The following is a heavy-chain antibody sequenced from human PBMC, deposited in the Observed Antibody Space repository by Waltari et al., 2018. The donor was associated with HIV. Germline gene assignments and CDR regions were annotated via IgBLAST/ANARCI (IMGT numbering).Heavy chain of an antibody. Sequence: QVQLQESGPGLVKPSETLSLTCTVSGGSISSYYWTSIRQPPGKGLEWIGYIYYSGSTNYNPSLKSRVTISVDTSKNQFSLKLSSVTAADTAVYYCARDLSPSWFDPWGQGTLVTVSS. CDR3: ARDLSPSWFDP. CDR2: IYYSGST. V-gene: IGHV4-59*01. J-gene: IGHJ5*02. CDR1: GGSISSYY.